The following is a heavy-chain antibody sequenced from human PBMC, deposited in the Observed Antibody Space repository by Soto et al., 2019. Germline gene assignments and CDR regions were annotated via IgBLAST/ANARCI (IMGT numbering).Heavy chain of an antibody. J-gene: IGHJ4*02. D-gene: IGHD3-10*01. Sequence: DVQLLESEGGLVQPGGSLRLSCAASGFTFSSYAMSWVRQAPGKGLEWVSGISDSGGSTYYADSVKGRFTISRDNSKNTLYLQMNSLRADDTAVYFCAKIRGSGSYYIFDYWGQGTLVTVSS. CDR2: ISDSGGST. CDR1: GFTFSSYA. V-gene: IGHV3-23*01. CDR3: AKIRGSGSYYIFDY.